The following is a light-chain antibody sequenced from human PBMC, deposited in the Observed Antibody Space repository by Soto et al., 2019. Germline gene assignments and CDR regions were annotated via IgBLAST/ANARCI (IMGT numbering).Light chain of an antibody. J-gene: IGLJ1*01. CDR3: SSYAGSSCI. CDR1: SSDVGGYNY. CDR2: EVS. Sequence: QSVRNQPPSASGSPGEAITISCTGTSSDVGGYNYVSWYQQHPGKAPKLMIYEVSKRPSGVPDRFSGSKSGNTASLTVSGLQAEDEADYYCSSYAGSSCIFGTGTKVTVL. V-gene: IGLV2-8*01.